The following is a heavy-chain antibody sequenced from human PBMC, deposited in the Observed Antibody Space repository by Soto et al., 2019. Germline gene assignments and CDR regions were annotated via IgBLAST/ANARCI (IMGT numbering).Heavy chain of an antibody. J-gene: IGHJ4*02. V-gene: IGHV5-51*01. CDR1: GYTFTSYW. CDR3: ARRHQAYYYDSRTTAPDY. D-gene: IGHD3-22*01. CDR2: IFPGDSDT. Sequence: GESLKISCMVSGYTFTSYWIDWVRQVPGKGLEWMGVIFPGDSDTRYSPSFQGQVTISADKSITTAYLQWSSLKASDTAIYYCARRHQAYYYDSRTTAPDYWGQGTLVTVSS.